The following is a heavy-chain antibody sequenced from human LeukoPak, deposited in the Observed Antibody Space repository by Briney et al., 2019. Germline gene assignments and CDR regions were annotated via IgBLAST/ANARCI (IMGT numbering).Heavy chain of an antibody. CDR2: ISYDGSNK. D-gene: IGHD5-18*01. V-gene: IGHV3-30*03. CDR1: GFTFSSYA. CDR3: ARGGGYSYGSFDY. Sequence: GGSLRLSCAASGFTFSSYAMHWVRQAPGKGLEWVAVISYDGSNKYHADSVKDRFTISRDNSKNTLYLHMNSLRAEDTAVYYCARGGGYSYGSFDYWGQGTLVTVSS. J-gene: IGHJ4*02.